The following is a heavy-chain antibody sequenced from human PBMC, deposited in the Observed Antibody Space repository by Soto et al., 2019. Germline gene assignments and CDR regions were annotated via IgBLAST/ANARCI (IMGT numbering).Heavy chain of an antibody. J-gene: IGHJ5*02. Sequence: ASETLSLTCAVYGGSFSGYYWSWIRQPPGKGLEWIGEINHSGSTNYNPSLKSRVTISVDTSKNQFSLKLSSVTAADTAVYYCARVRGYSYGYAWFDPWGQGTLVTVHS. V-gene: IGHV4-34*01. CDR1: GGSFSGYY. CDR3: ARVRGYSYGYAWFDP. CDR2: INHSGST. D-gene: IGHD5-18*01.